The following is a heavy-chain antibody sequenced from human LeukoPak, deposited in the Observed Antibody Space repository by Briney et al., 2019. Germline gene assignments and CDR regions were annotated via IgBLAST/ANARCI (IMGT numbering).Heavy chain of an antibody. D-gene: IGHD3-10*01. V-gene: IGHV3-15*01. Sequence: GGSLRLSCAASGFTFSNAWMSWVRQAPGKGLEWVGRIKSQTEGGTTDYAAPVKGRFTISRDDSKNTLYLQMDSLQTEDTAVYYCATEGYYASGSYYYWGQGTLVTVSS. CDR3: ATEGYYASGSYYY. J-gene: IGHJ4*02. CDR1: GFTFSNAW. CDR2: IKSQTEGGTT.